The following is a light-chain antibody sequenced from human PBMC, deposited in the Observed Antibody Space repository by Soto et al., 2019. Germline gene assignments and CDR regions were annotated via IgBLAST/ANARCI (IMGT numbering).Light chain of an antibody. CDR3: QQYGSSPLT. V-gene: IGKV3-20*01. CDR2: GAS. J-gene: IGKJ4*01. Sequence: EIVLTKSPGTLSLSPGERATLSCRASQSVSSSYLAWYQQKPGQAPRLLIYGASSRATGIPDRFSGSGSGTDFTLTISRLEPEDFAVYSFQQYGSSPLTFGGGTKVEIK. CDR1: QSVSSSY.